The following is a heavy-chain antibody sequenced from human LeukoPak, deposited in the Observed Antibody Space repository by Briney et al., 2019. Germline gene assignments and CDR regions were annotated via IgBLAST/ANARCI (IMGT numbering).Heavy chain of an antibody. CDR3: ARDRRNYYDSSGGRDY. D-gene: IGHD3-22*01. J-gene: IGHJ4*02. Sequence: SETLSLTCDVYGGSFSGYYWSWIRQLPRKGLEWIGETNHSGSTNYNPSLKSRVTISVDTSKNQFSLKLSSVTAADTAVYYCARDRRNYYDSSGGRDYWGQGTLVTVSS. CDR2: TNHSGST. CDR1: GGSFSGYY. V-gene: IGHV4-34*01.